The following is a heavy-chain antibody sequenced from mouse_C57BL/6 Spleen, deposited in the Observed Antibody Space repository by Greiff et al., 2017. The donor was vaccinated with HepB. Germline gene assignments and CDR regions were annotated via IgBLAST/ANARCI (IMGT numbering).Heavy chain of an antibody. CDR2: IDPETGGT. Sequence: QVQLQQSGAELVRPGASVTLSCKASGYTFTDYEMHWVKQTPVHGLEWIGAIDPETGGTAYNQKFKGKAILTADKSSSTAYMELRSLTSEDSAVYYCTKRGYDGYYGFAYWGQGTLVTVSA. D-gene: IGHD2-3*01. V-gene: IGHV1-15*01. CDR3: TKRGYDGYYGFAY. J-gene: IGHJ3*01. CDR1: GYTFTDYE.